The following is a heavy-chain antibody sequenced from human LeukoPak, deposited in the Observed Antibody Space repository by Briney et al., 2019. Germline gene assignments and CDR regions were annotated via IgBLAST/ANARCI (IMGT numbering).Heavy chain of an antibody. D-gene: IGHD5-24*01. CDR2: IYTSGST. J-gene: IGHJ4*02. CDR1: GDSISSYY. V-gene: IGHV4-4*07. CDR3: ARHRDGYNTFDY. Sequence: SETLSLTCTVSGDSISSYYWSWIRQPAGKGLEWIGRIYTSGSTNYNPSLNSRVTMSVDTSKNQFSLKLSSVTAADTAVYYCARHRDGYNTFDYWGQGTLVTVSS.